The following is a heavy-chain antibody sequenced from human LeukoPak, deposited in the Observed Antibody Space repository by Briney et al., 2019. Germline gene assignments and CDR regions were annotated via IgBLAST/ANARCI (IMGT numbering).Heavy chain of an antibody. J-gene: IGHJ4*02. CDR1: GGSISSSSYY. Sequence: PSETLSLTCTVSGGSISSSSYYWGWIRQPPGKGLEWIGSIYYSGSTYYNPSLKSRVTISVDTSKNQFSLKLSSVTAADTAVYYCARVQGWLQFPPRHYWGQGTLVTVSS. CDR2: IYYSGST. D-gene: IGHD5-24*01. V-gene: IGHV4-39*07. CDR3: ARVQGWLQFPPRHY.